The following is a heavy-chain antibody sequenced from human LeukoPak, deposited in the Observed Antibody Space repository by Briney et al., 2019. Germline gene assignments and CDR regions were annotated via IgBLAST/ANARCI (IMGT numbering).Heavy chain of an antibody. CDR1: GCTFTSYY. CDR2: INPSGGST. V-gene: IGHV1-46*01. CDR3: ARVKVAGISTSYYYYYMDV. Sequence: ASVKVSCKASGCTFTSYYMHWVRQAPGQGLEWMGIINPSGGSTSYAQKFQGRVTMTRDTSTSTVYMELSSLRSEDTAVYYCARVKVAGISTSYYYYYMDVWGKGTTVTVSS. J-gene: IGHJ6*03. D-gene: IGHD6-19*01.